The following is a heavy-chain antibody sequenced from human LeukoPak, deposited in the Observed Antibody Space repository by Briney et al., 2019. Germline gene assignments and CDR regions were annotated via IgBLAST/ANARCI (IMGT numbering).Heavy chain of an antibody. J-gene: IGHJ5*02. CDR3: AKGSSSQFDP. Sequence: PGASLRLSCAASGFTFSSYAMSWVRQAPGKGLEWVSAISGSGGSTYYADSVKGRFTISRDNSKNTLYLQMSSLRAEDTAVYYCAKGSSSQFDPWGQGTLVTVSS. CDR2: ISGSGGST. CDR1: GFTFSSYA. V-gene: IGHV3-23*01. D-gene: IGHD6-13*01.